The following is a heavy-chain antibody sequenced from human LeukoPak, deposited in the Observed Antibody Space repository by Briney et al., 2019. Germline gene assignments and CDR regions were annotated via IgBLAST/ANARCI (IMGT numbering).Heavy chain of an antibody. Sequence: ASETLSLTCTVSGGSISSYYWSWIRQPPGKGLEWIGYIYYSGSTNYNPSLMSRVTISVDTSKNQFSLKLSSVTAADTAVYYCARERGDSSGSFDYWGQGTLVTVSS. D-gene: IGHD3-22*01. CDR1: GGSISSYY. CDR2: IYYSGST. CDR3: ARERGDSSGSFDY. J-gene: IGHJ4*02. V-gene: IGHV4-59*01.